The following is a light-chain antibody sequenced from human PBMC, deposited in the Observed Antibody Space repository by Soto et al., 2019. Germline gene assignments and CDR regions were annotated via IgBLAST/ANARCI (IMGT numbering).Light chain of an antibody. CDR3: SSYKSSSTRV. V-gene: IGLV2-14*01. Sequence: QSVLTHPASVSGSPGQSITISCTGTSGDVGGYNYVSWYQQHPGKAPKLMIYDVSNRPSGVSNRFSGSKSGNTASLTISGLQAEDEADYYCSSYKSSSTRVFGTGTKVTVL. CDR1: SGDVGGYNY. CDR2: DVS. J-gene: IGLJ1*01.